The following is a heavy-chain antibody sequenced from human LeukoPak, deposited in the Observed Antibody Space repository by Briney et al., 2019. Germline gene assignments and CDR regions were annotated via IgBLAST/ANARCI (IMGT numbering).Heavy chain of an antibody. CDR2: ISGTNDNT. CDR1: GFILSSYA. J-gene: IGHJ4*02. D-gene: IGHD4-17*01. Sequence: GGSLRLSCAASGFILSSYAMSWVRQAPGKGLEWVSTISGTNDNTYYADSVKDRFTISRDNSKNTLSLQMNSLRAEDTAVYYCAKGRGTTVTSAANFWGQGTLVTVSS. V-gene: IGHV3-23*01. CDR3: AKGRGTTVTSAANF.